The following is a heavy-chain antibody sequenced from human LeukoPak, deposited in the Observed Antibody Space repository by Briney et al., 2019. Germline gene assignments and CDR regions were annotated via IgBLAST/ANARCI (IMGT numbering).Heavy chain of an antibody. CDR3: ARARVPGIAVAGPFDY. CDR2: ISYDGSNK. J-gene: IGHJ4*02. CDR1: GFTFSSYA. Sequence: GGSLRLSCAASGFTFSSYAMHWVRQAPGKGLEWVAVISYDGSNKYYADSVKGRFTTSRDNSKNTLYLQMNSLRAEDTAVYYCARARVPGIAVAGPFDYWGQGTLVTVSS. V-gene: IGHV3-30-3*01. D-gene: IGHD6-19*01.